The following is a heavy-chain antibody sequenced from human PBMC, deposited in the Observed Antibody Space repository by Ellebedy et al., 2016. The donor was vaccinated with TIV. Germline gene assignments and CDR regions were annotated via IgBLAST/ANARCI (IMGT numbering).Heavy chain of an antibody. V-gene: IGHV1-18*01. CDR1: GDTFTSFG. J-gene: IGHJ4*02. CDR2: IGTYSGHT. Sequence: AASVKVSCKASGDTFTSFGITCVRHAPRQGPEWMGWIGTYSGHTNYARKFQGRVTMTTDTFTSTAYMELRSLTSDDTAVYYWARDFHCTSNNCYERPSLYYFDSWGQGTLVTVSS. D-gene: IGHD2-2*01. CDR3: ARDFHCTSNNCYERPSLYYFDS.